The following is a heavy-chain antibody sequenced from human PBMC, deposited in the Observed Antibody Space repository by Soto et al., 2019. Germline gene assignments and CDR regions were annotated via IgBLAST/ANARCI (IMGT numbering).Heavy chain of an antibody. CDR2: IYYRGST. V-gene: IGHV4-31*03. CDR1: GGSLSSGGYY. D-gene: IGHD4-17*01. J-gene: IGHJ4*02. Sequence: QVQLQESGPGLVKPSQTLSLTCTVSGGSLSSGGYYWSWIRQHPGKGLEWIGYIYYRGSTYYNPSLKWRVTISVDTYKNEYCMKLSSVTAADTAEYYCARAQNGDYGDDVSVVWGQGTLVTVSS. CDR3: ARAQNGDYGDDVSVV.